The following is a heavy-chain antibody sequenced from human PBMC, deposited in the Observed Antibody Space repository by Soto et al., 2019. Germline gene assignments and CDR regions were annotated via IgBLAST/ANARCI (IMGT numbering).Heavy chain of an antibody. J-gene: IGHJ6*02. D-gene: IGHD3-3*01. V-gene: IGHV4-34*01. CDR2: INHSGST. CDR3: ARGHSXTITIFGVVSYYYYGMDV. Sequence: PSETLSLTCAVYGGSFSCYYWSWIRQPPGKGLEWIGEINHSGSTNYNPSLKSRVTISVDTSKNQFSLKLSSVTAADTAVYYCARGHSXTITIFGVVSYYYYGMDVWGQGTTVTVS. CDR1: GGSFSCYY.